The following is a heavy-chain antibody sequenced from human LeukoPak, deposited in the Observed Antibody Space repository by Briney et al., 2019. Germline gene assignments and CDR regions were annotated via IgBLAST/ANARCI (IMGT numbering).Heavy chain of an antibody. Sequence: SQTLSLTCAVSGGSISSGGHSWSWIRQPPGRGLEWIGYIYYSGSTYYNPSLKSRVTISVDTSKNQFSLKLSSVTAADTAVYYCARAYYFDYWGQGTLVTVSS. J-gene: IGHJ4*02. CDR3: ARAYYFDY. V-gene: IGHV4-30-4*07. CDR2: IYYSGST. CDR1: GGSISSGGHS.